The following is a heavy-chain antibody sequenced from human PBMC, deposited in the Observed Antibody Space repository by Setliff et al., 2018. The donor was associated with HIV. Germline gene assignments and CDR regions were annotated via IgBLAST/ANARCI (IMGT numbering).Heavy chain of an antibody. Sequence: ASVKVPCKASSHISSSNEIDWVRQAPGQGLEWMGRITSYNGNTKYAQTFQDRVTMTTDKSTTTAYMDLRSLRYDDTAVYYCAIRISAAGSAFQHWGQGTLVTVSS. V-gene: IGHV1-18*01. J-gene: IGHJ1*01. CDR2: ITSYNGNT. D-gene: IGHD6-13*01. CDR1: SHISSSNE. CDR3: AIRISAAGSAFQH.